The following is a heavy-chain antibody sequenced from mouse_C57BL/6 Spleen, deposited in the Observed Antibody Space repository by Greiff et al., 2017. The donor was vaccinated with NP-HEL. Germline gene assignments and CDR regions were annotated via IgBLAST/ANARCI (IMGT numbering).Heavy chain of an antibody. CDR1: GYTFTDYN. V-gene: IGHV1-18*01. J-gene: IGHJ1*03. CDR3: ARFSGIRRPWYFDV. CDR2: INPNNGGT. Sequence: VQLQQSGPELVKPGASVKIPCKASGYTFTDYNMDWVKQSHGKSLEWIGDINPNNGGTIYNQKFKGKATLTVDKSSSTAYMELRSLTSEDTAVYYCARFSGIRRPWYFDVWGTGTTVTVSS. D-gene: IGHD1-3*01.